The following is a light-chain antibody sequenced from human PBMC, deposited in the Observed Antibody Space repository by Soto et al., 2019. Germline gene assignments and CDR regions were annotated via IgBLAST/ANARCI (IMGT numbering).Light chain of an antibody. Sequence: DIQMTQSPSSLPASVGDRVTITGRASQSISSWLAWYQQKPWKAPNLLIYQASSLQSGVPSRFSGSGSGTEFTLTISSLQPDDFATYYCQQYSSYSWTFGQGTKV. CDR3: QQYSSYSWT. V-gene: IGKV1-5*03. J-gene: IGKJ1*01. CDR2: QAS. CDR1: QSISSW.